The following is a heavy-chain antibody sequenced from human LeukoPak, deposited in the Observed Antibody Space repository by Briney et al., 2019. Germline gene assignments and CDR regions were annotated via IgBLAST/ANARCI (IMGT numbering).Heavy chain of an antibody. V-gene: IGHV3-30*18. J-gene: IGHJ6*02. D-gene: IGHD1-26*01. CDR3: AKEVGFSGRELYAMDV. CDR1: GFTFSSYG. CDR2: ISYDRSNK. Sequence: PGGSLRLSCTAAGFTFSSYGMHWVRQAPGKGLEWVAFISYDRSNKYYADSVKGRFTISRDNSKNTLYLQMNSLRAEDTAMYYCAKEVGFSGRELYAMDVWGQGTTVTVSS.